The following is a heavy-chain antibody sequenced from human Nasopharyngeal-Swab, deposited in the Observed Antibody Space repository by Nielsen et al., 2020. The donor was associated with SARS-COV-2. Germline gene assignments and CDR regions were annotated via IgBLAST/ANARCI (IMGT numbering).Heavy chain of an antibody. V-gene: IGHV1-69*13. CDR3: ARGIEYSSSSWFEY. CDR2: IFPLYGSV. Sequence: SVKVSCKTSGGTLTTYSIAWVRQAPGQGLESMGRIFPLYGSVDYAQRFQGRVTITADESTNTAHMELSSLRSEDTAMYYCARGIEYSSSSWFEYWGQGTLVTVSS. J-gene: IGHJ4*02. D-gene: IGHD6-6*01. CDR1: GGTLTTYS.